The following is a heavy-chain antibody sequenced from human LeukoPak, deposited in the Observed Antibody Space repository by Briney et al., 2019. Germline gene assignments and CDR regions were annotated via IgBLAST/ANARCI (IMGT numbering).Heavy chain of an antibody. CDR3: AREPDLLLWPFGAFDI. V-gene: IGHV4-61*02. D-gene: IGHD3-10*01. CDR1: GGSISSGSYY. CDR2: IYTSGST. Sequence: SETLSLTCTVSGGSISSGSYYRSWIRQPAGKGLEWIGRIYTSGSTYYNPSLKSRVTISVDTSKNQFSLKLSSVTAADTAVYYCAREPDLLLWPFGAFDIWGQGTMVTVSS. J-gene: IGHJ3*02.